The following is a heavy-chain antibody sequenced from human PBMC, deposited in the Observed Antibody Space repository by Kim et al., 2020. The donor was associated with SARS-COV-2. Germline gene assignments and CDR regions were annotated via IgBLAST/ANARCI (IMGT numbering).Heavy chain of an antibody. CDR3: ASSLDTYYYDSSGSKLDY. D-gene: IGHD3-22*01. CDR2: IYYSGST. J-gene: IGHJ4*02. Sequence: SETLSLTCTVSGGSISSSSYYWGWIRQPPGKGLEWIGSIYYSGSTYYNPSLKSRVTISVDTSKNQFSLKLSSVTAADTAVYYCASSLDTYYYDSSGSKLDYWGQGPLVTVSS. CDR1: GGSISSSSYY. V-gene: IGHV4-39*01.